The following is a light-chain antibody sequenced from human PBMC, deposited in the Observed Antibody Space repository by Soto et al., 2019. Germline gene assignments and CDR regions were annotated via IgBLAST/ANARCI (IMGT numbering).Light chain of an antibody. CDR1: QSVLDVANNKNY. CDR2: WAS. CDR3: HHYYSALPWT. J-gene: IGKJ1*01. Sequence: DIVMTQSPDSLAVSLGERATINCKSSQSVLDVANNKNYLSWYQQKAGQPPKLLIYWASTRESGVPDRFSGSGSGTDFTLTLSSLQAEDVAVYYCHHYYSALPWTFGQGTKVQIK. V-gene: IGKV4-1*01.